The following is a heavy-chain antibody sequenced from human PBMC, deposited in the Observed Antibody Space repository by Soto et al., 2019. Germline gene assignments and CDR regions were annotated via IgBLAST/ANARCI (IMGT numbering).Heavy chain of an antibody. CDR3: ARGRTDYDVNWFDP. V-gene: IGHV4-34*01. J-gene: IGHJ5*02. CDR2: INHSGST. D-gene: IGHD3-22*01. Sequence: SETLSLTCAVYGGSFSGYYWSWIRQPPGKELEWIGEINHSGSTNYNPSLKSRVTISVDTSKNQFSLKLSSVTAADTAVYYCARGRTDYDVNWFDPWGQGTLVTVSS. CDR1: GGSFSGYY.